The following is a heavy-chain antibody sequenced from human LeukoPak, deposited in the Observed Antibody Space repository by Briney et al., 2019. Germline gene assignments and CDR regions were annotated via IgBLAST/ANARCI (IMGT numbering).Heavy chain of an antibody. D-gene: IGHD5-24*01. CDR3: ARHERDVSLDHALDI. CDR2: IYYSGST. V-gene: IGHV4-59*08. CDR1: GGSISSYY. Sequence: SQTLSLTCTVSGGSISSYYWSWIRQPPGKGLEWIGYIYYSGSTSYNPSLKSRVTILVDTSKNQFSLKLSSVTAADTAVYYCARHERDVSLDHALDIWGQGTMVTVSS. J-gene: IGHJ3*02.